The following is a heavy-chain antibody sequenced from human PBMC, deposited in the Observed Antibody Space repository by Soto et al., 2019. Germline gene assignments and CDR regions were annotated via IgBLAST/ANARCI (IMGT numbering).Heavy chain of an antibody. Sequence: SETLSLTCTVSGGSISSGGYYWSWIRQHPGKGLEWIGYIYYSGSTYYNPSLKSRVTISVDTSKNQFSLKLSSVTAADTAVYYCARDKGGWFGDNWFDPWGQGTLVTVSS. J-gene: IGHJ5*02. CDR1: GGSISSGGYY. D-gene: IGHD3-10*01. V-gene: IGHV4-31*03. CDR3: ARDKGGWFGDNWFDP. CDR2: IYYSGST.